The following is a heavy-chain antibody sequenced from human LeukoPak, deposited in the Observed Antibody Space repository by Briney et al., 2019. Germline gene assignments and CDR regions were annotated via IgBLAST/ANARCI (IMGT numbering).Heavy chain of an antibody. V-gene: IGHV4-59*01. CDR2: FYYSGST. Sequence: SETLSLTCIVSGGSISSYYWSWIRQPPGKGLEWIGYFYYSGSTNYNPSLKSRVTISIDTSKNQFSLKLSSVTAADTAVYYCTRSSGWGSEDYWGQGTLVTVSS. CDR3: TRSSGWGSEDY. D-gene: IGHD6-19*01. J-gene: IGHJ4*02. CDR1: GGSISSYY.